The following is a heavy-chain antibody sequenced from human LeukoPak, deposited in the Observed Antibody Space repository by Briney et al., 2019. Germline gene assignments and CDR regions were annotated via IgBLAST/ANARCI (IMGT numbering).Heavy chain of an antibody. CDR1: GFVFSTHS. J-gene: IGHJ5*01. Sequence: GGSLRLSCAASGFVFSTHSLNWVRQAPGKGLEWVSWISSSNGDIYYADSVRGRFTISRDDAKNSLYLQMNSLRAEDTAVYYCVSDADGGNSWFDSWGQGTLVTVSS. V-gene: IGHV3-21*01. CDR2: ISSSNGDI. CDR3: VSDADGGNSWFDS. D-gene: IGHD4-23*01.